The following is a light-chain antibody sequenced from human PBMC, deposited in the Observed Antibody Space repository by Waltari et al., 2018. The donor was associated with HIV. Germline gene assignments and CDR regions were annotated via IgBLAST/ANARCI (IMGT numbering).Light chain of an antibody. CDR3: IQRIEFPIT. J-gene: IGKJ5*01. CDR1: QSLLDGDDGNTY. CDR2: TLS. V-gene: IGKV2-40*01. Sequence: IVMTQTPLSLAVTPGEPASISCASSQSLLDGDDGNTYLDWFLQTPGQSPQVLMYTLSYRASGVPYRFSGSGSGTNFTLKISRVEAVDSGTYYCIQRIEFPITFGQGTRLEIK.